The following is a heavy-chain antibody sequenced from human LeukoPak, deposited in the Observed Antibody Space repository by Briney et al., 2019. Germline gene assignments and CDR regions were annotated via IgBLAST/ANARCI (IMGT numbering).Heavy chain of an antibody. V-gene: IGHV3-21*01. CDR3: GRQAAPDY. Sequence: GGSLRLSCAASGFTFSTYHMNWVRQAPGKGLEWLSSISSSSTNIYYADSVNGRFTISRDNAKNSLYLQMSSLRAEDTGVYYCGRQAAPDYWGQGTLVTVSS. D-gene: IGHD2-15*01. CDR2: ISSSSTNI. CDR1: GFTFSTYH. J-gene: IGHJ4*02.